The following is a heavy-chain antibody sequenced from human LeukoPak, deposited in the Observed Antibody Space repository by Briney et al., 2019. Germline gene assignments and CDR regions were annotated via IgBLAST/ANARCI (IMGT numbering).Heavy chain of an antibody. Sequence: GGSLRLSCAASGFTFSSYWMSWVRQAPGKGLEWVANIKQEGSEKYYVDSVKGRFTISRDNAKNSLYLQMNSLRAEDTAVYYCARELIMTTVTINYYYMDVWGKGTTVTVSS. V-gene: IGHV3-7*01. CDR2: IKQEGSEK. CDR1: GFTFSSYW. CDR3: ARELIMTTVTINYYYMDV. D-gene: IGHD4-17*01. J-gene: IGHJ6*03.